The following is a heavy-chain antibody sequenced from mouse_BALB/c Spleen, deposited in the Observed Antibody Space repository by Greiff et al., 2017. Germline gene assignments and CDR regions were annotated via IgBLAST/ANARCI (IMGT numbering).Heavy chain of an antibody. CDR3: NSYRYAWFAY. Sequence: EVQRVESGAELVRSGASVKLSCTASGFNIKDYYMHWVKQRPEQGLEWIGWIDPENGDTEYAPKFQGKATMTADTSSNTAYLQLSSLTSEDTAVYYCNSYRYAWFAYWGQGTLVTVSA. J-gene: IGHJ3*01. CDR1: GFNIKDYY. CDR2: IDPENGDT. D-gene: IGHD2-14*01. V-gene: IGHV14-4*02.